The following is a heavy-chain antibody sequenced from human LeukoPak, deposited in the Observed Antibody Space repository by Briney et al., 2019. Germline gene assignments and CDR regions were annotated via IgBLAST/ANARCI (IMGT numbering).Heavy chain of an antibody. CDR3: ARDKDDYGDYYYYMDV. CDR1: GYTFTSYG. Sequence: ASVRVSCKASGYTFTSYGISWVRQAPGQGLEWMGWISAYNGNTNYAQKFQGRVTITTDESTSTAYMELSSLRSEDTAVYYCARDKDDYGDYYYYMDVWGKGTTVTVSS. D-gene: IGHD4-17*01. J-gene: IGHJ6*03. CDR2: ISAYNGNT. V-gene: IGHV1-18*01.